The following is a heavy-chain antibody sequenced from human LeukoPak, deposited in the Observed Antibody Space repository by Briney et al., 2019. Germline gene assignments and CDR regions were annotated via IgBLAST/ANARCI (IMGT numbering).Heavy chain of an antibody. V-gene: IGHV4-59*01. J-gene: IGHJ4*02. D-gene: IGHD2-8*02. CDR3: AGDKTGGDY. Sequence: SETLSLTCTVSGDSINNYYWNWIRQPPGRGLEWIGYISYTGSTSYNPSPKSRVTISIDTSKNQFTLKLSSVTAADTAVYYCAGDKTGGDYWGQGTLVTVSS. CDR1: GDSINNYY. CDR2: ISYTGST.